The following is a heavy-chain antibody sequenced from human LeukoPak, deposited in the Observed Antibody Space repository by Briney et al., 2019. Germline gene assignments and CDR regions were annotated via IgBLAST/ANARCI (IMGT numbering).Heavy chain of an antibody. V-gene: IGHV3-72*01. Sequence: QPGGSLRLSCAASGFTFSDHYMDWVRQAPGKGLEWVGRTRNKANSYTTEYAASVKDRFTISRDDSKNSLYLQMNSLKTEDTAVYYCARVRYDSSAYYLDYWGQGTLVTVSS. CDR3: ARVRYDSSAYYLDY. CDR2: TRNKANSYTT. J-gene: IGHJ4*02. D-gene: IGHD3-22*01. CDR1: GFTFSDHY.